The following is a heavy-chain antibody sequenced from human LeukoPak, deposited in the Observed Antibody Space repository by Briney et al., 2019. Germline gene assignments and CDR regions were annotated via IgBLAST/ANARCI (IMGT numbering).Heavy chain of an antibody. J-gene: IGHJ3*02. CDR3: AKDPKYSSSWYSYGAFDI. CDR1: GFTFSSYW. D-gene: IGHD6-13*01. V-gene: IGHV3-7*03. Sequence: GGSLRLSCAASGFTFSSYWMSWVRQAPGKGLEWVANIKQDGSEKYYVDSVKGRFTISRDNAKNSLYLQMNSLRAEDTALYYCAKDPKYSSSWYSYGAFDIWGQGTMVTVSS. CDR2: IKQDGSEK.